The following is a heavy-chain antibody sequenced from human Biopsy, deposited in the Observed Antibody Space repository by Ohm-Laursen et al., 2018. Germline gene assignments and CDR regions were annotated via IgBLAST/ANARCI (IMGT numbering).Heavy chain of an antibody. V-gene: IGHV3-53*01. CDR3: ARNKPGSSSGSDFDY. CDR1: GFAVSSNY. Sequence: SLRLSCAASGFAVSSNYVSWVRQAPGMGLEWVSVIYSGDRPYYRESVRGRFTISRDNSKNTLYLQMNSLRDDDTAVYYCARNKPGSSSGSDFDYWGQGTLVTVSS. J-gene: IGHJ4*02. D-gene: IGHD6-6*01. CDR2: IYSGDRP.